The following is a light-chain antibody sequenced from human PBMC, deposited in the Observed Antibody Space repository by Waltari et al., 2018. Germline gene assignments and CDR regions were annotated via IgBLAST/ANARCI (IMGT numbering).Light chain of an antibody. CDR3: CSYAGSCTVI. CDR2: GVS. CDR1: SSDVGSYNL. J-gene: IGLJ2*01. V-gene: IGLV2-23*02. Sequence: QSTLTQPASVSGSPGQSITISCTGTSSDVGSYNLVSWFQQHPGKAPKLMIYGVSKRPSGVSTRFSGSKSGNTAALTISGLQAEDEADYHCCSYAGSCTVIFGGGTKLTVL.